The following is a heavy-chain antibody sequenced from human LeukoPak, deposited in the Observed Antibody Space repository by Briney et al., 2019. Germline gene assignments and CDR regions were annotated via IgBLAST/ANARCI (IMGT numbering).Heavy chain of an antibody. CDR3: AALSYDFWSGINWFDP. CDR1: RFTLSSCA. D-gene: IGHD3-3*01. J-gene: IGHJ5*02. V-gene: IGHV3-23*01. CDR2: IGSSGGTT. Sequence: GGSLRLSCGASRFTLSSCAMSWVRQAPGQGLEWVSAIGSSGGTTYYADSVKGRFTISRDDSKNTLNLQMNSLRVEDTAVYYCAALSYDFWSGINWFDPWGQGTLVTVSP.